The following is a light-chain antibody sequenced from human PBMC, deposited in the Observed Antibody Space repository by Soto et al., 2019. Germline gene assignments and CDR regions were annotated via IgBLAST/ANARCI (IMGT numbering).Light chain of an antibody. V-gene: IGLV2-14*01. CDR2: EVS. J-gene: IGLJ3*02. CDR1: SSDIGVYNY. CDR3: TSFTTTNIWV. Sequence: QSVLTQPASVSGSPGQSFTISCTGTSSDIGVYNYVSWYQQHPGKAPKLVICEVSNRPSGVSSRFSGSKSSNTASLTISGLRAEDEADYYCTSFTTTNIWVFGGGTKLTVL.